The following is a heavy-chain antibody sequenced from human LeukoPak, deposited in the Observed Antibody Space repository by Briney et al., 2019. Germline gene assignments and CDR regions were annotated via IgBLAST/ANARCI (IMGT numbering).Heavy chain of an antibody. V-gene: IGHV4-39*01. CDR1: GGSISSSSYY. J-gene: IGHJ5*02. Sequence: PSETLSLTCTVSGGSISSSSYYWGWIRQPTGKGLEWIGSIYYSGSTYYKPSLKSRVTISVDTSKNQFSLKLSSVTAADTAVYYCARWYYYDSSGLRQEQNWFDPWGQGTLVTVSS. CDR2: IYYSGST. D-gene: IGHD3-22*01. CDR3: ARWYYYDSSGLRQEQNWFDP.